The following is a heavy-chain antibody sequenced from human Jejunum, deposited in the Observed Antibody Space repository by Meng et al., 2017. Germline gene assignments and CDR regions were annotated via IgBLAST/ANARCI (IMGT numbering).Heavy chain of an antibody. V-gene: IGHV7-4-1*02. CDR3: ARGIGSCSSGRCYGAY. J-gene: IGHJ4*02. CDR2: INTNTGNP. D-gene: IGHD2-15*01. CDR1: GYSFTTYA. Sequence: ASVKVSCKASGYSFTTYAINWVRQAPGQGLEWMGWINTNTGNPTYAQGFTGRIVFSLDTSVSTAYLQISSLNDEDTAVYSCARGIGSCSSGRCYGAYWGQGNLVNGAS.